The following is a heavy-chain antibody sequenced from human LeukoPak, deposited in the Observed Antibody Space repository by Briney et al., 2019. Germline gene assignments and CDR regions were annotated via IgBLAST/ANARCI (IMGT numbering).Heavy chain of an antibody. V-gene: IGHV3-48*03. Sequence: GGSLRLSCAASGFTFSNYEMNWVRQAPGKGLGWVSYISSSGSTIYYADSVKGRFTISRDNAKNSLYLQMNSLRAEDTAVYYCAKTGAAYYYSYYMDVWGKGTTVTVSS. CDR1: GFTFSNYE. D-gene: IGHD1-14*01. CDR2: ISSSGSTI. J-gene: IGHJ6*03. CDR3: AKTGAAYYYSYYMDV.